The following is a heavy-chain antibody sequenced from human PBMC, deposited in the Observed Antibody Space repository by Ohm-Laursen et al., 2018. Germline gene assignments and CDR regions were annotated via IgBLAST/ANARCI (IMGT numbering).Heavy chain of an antibody. CDR1: GYTFTSYG. J-gene: IGHJ1*01. D-gene: IGHD3-22*01. CDR3: ARDEPPNYYDSSGYYYRRYFQH. Sequence: VSSVKVSCNASGYTFTSYGISWVRQAPGQGLEWMGWISAYNGNTNYAQKLQGRVTMTTDTSTSTAYMELRSLRSDDTAVYYCARDEPPNYYDSSGYYYRRYFQHWGQGTLVTVSS. V-gene: IGHV1-18*01. CDR2: ISAYNGNT.